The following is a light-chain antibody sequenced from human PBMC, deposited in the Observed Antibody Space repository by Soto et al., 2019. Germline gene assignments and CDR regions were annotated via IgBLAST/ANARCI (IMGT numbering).Light chain of an antibody. Sequence: EIVLTQSPGTLSLSPGERATLSCRASQSVSSSFLAWYQQKPGQAPRLLIYGASSRPTGIPDRFSGSGSGTDFTLTISRLEPEDFAVYYCQQYDNSPWTFGQGTKVEIK. J-gene: IGKJ1*01. CDR3: QQYDNSPWT. CDR2: GAS. V-gene: IGKV3-20*01. CDR1: QSVSSSF.